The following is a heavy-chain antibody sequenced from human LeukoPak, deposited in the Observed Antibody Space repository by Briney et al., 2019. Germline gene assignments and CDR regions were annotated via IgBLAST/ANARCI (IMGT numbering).Heavy chain of an antibody. D-gene: IGHD2-15*01. Sequence: GASVKVSCKASGYTFTDSYIHWVRQAPGQGLEWMGWINPDSGGTNYAQKFQGRVTMTRDTSITTVYMELSSLRSDDTAVYYCARGYCSGGSCQNWFDPWGQGTLVTVSS. CDR2: INPDSGGT. CDR1: GYTFTDSY. V-gene: IGHV1-2*02. CDR3: ARGYCSGGSCQNWFDP. J-gene: IGHJ5*02.